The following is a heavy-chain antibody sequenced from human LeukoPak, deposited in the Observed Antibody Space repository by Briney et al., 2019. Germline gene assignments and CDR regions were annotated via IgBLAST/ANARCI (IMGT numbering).Heavy chain of an antibody. CDR2: IRSKASNFAT. V-gene: IGHV3-73*01. J-gene: IGHJ4*02. Sequence: PGGSLRLSCAASGFTFSASAIHWVRQASGKGLEWVGRIRSKASNFATPVGASVIGRFTFPRDDSKNSPYLQMNTLKTEDTALYDCTRSLYYDSCSGYFGGEDFDYWGQGTLVTVSS. CDR1: GFTFSASA. CDR3: TRSLYYDSCSGYFGGEDFDY. D-gene: IGHD3-3*01.